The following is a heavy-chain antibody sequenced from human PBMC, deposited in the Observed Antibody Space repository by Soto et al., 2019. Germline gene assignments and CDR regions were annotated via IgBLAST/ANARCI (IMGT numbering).Heavy chain of an antibody. V-gene: IGHV1-18*01. CDR1: GYTFTSYG. J-gene: IGHJ3*02. D-gene: IGHD6-13*01. CDR3: ARDVAAAGTRDDAFDI. Sequence: ASVKVSCKASGYTFTSYGISWVRQAPGQGLEWMGWISAYNGNTNYAQKLQGRVTMTTDTSTSTAYMELRSLRSDDTAVYYCARDVAAAGTRDDAFDIWGQGTMVTVSS. CDR2: ISAYNGNT.